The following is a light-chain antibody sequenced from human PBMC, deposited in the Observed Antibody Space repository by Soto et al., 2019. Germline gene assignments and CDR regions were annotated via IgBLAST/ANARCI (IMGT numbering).Light chain of an antibody. CDR2: GAS. CDR1: QSVRSSY. J-gene: IGKJ2*01. Sequence: EIVLTQSPGTLSLSPGERATLSCRASQSVRSSYLAWYQQKPGQAPRLLIYGASSRAAGIPDRFSGSGSVTDSTLTISRLEPEDFAVYSCQQYGSSAGYTFGQGTKLEIK. V-gene: IGKV3-20*01. CDR3: QQYGSSAGYT.